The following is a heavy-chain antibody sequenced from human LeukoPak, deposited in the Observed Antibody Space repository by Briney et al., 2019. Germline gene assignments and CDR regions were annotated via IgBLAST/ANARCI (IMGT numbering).Heavy chain of an antibody. CDR1: GFTFSSAW. Sequence: PGGSLRLSCAASGFTFSSAWMSWVRQAPGKGLEWVGRIKRKTDGGTTDYAAPVKGRFSISREDSKNTLYLQMNSLKTEDTGVYYCTTAPASVGYWGQGTLVIVSS. V-gene: IGHV3-15*01. J-gene: IGHJ4*02. CDR2: IKRKTDGGTT. CDR3: TTAPASVGY.